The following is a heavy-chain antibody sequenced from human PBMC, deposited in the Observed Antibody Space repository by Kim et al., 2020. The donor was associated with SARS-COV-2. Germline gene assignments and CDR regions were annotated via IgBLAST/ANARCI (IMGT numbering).Heavy chain of an antibody. J-gene: IGHJ4*02. D-gene: IGHD6-19*01. CDR3: ARRVYSSGSWYFDY. V-gene: IGHV3-74*01. Sequence: YADAVKGPFTISRDHAKNTRYTQMNSLRAEDTAVDYCARRVYSSGSWYFDYWGQATLVTVSS.